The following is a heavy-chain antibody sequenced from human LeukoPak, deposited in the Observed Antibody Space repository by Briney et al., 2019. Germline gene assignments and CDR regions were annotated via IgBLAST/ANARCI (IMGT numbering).Heavy chain of an antibody. CDR1: GYPIGNGYY. Sequence: TSETLSLTCTVSGYPIGNGYYWGWIRQPPGKGLEWIVSIFSVGNTYYNPSLKSRVSISIDTLKNQFSLRLSSVTAADTAIYFCARPQLGSSAGYVDHWGQGILVTVSS. CDR2: IFSVGNT. CDR3: ARPQLGSSAGYVDH. J-gene: IGHJ4*02. D-gene: IGHD3-9*01. V-gene: IGHV4-38-2*02.